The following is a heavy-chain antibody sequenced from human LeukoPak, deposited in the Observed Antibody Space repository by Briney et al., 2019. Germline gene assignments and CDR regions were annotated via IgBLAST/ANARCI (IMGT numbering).Heavy chain of an antibody. CDR2: IIPIFGTA. V-gene: IGHV1-69*13. J-gene: IGHJ4*02. Sequence: SVKVSCKASGGTFISYAISWVRQAPGRGLEWMGGIIPIFGTANYAQKFQGRVTITADESTSTAYMELSSLRSEDTAVYYCARVIGYYDSSGYSLNYFDYWGQGTLVTVSS. CDR3: ARVIGYYDSSGYSLNYFDY. D-gene: IGHD3-22*01. CDR1: GGTFISYA.